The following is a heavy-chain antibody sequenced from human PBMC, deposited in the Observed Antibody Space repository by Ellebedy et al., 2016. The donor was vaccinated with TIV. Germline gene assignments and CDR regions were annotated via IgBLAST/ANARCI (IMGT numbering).Heavy chain of an antibody. J-gene: IGHJ6*02. CDR3: AREVPRGDYGMDV. D-gene: IGHD3-10*01. Sequence: ASVKVSXXASGYTFTGYYMHWVRQAPGQGLEWMGWINPNSGGTNYAQKFQGWVTMTRDTSISTAYMELSRLRSDDTAVYYCAREVPRGDYGMDVWGQGTTVTVSS. CDR2: INPNSGGT. CDR1: GYTFTGYY. V-gene: IGHV1-2*04.